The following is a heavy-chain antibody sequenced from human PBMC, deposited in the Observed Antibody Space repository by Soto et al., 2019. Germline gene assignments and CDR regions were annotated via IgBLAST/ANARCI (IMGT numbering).Heavy chain of an antibody. CDR1: GGTFSSYA. Sequence: SVKVPCKASGGTFSSYAISWVRQAPGQGLEWMGGIIPIFGTANYAQKFQGRVTITADESTSTAYMELSSLRSEDTAVYYCARGSPYYYDSSGYFGYWGQGTLVTVSS. V-gene: IGHV1-69*13. D-gene: IGHD3-22*01. CDR3: ARGSPYYYDSSGYFGY. CDR2: IIPIFGTA. J-gene: IGHJ4*02.